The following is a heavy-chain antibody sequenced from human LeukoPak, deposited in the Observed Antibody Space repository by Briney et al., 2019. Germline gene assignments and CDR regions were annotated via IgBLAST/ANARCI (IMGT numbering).Heavy chain of an antibody. D-gene: IGHD4-23*01. CDR2: IHPSAGST. V-gene: IGHV1-46*01. Sequence: ASVKVSCKASGYTFTTYYMHWVRQAPGRGLEWMGIIHPSAGSTSYAQKFQGRVTMTRDTSTSTVYIEMSSLRSEDTAVYYCARTYGGNSPFGYWGQGTLVTVSS. CDR3: ARTYGGNSPFGY. CDR1: GYTFTTYY. J-gene: IGHJ4*02.